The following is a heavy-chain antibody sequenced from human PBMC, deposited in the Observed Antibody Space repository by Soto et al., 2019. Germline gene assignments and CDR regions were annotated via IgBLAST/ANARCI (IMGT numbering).Heavy chain of an antibody. V-gene: IGHV1-24*01. Sequence: ASVKVSCKVSGYTLTELSMHWVRQAPGKGLEWMGGFDPEDGETIYAQKFQGRVTMTEDTSTDTAYMELSSLRSEDTAVYYCATPGPYYYDSSGYPATDYWGQGTLVTVSS. CDR2: FDPEDGET. D-gene: IGHD3-22*01. J-gene: IGHJ4*02. CDR1: GYTLTELS. CDR3: ATPGPYYYDSSGYPATDY.